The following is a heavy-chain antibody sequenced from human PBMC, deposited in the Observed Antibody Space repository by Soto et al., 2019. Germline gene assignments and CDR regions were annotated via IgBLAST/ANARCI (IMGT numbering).Heavy chain of an antibody. CDR2: INSDGSTT. D-gene: IGHD1-26*01. CDR1: GFSFSSYW. V-gene: IGHV3-74*01. Sequence: EVQLVESGGGLVQPGGSLRLSCAASGFSFSSYWMHWVRQVPGKGLVWVSRINSDGSTTTYADSVKGRFTISRDNAKNTLYLQMNSLRVADSAVYYCARVVSGSYNWFDPWGQGTLVTVSS. CDR3: ARVVSGSYNWFDP. J-gene: IGHJ5*02.